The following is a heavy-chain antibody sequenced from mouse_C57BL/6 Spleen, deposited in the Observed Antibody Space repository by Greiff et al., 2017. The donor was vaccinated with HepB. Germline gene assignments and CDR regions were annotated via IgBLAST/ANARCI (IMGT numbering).Heavy chain of an antibody. Sequence: VKLVESGPGLVAPSQSLSITCTVSGFSLTSYGVHWVRQPPGKGLEWLVVIWSDGSTTYNSALKSRLSISKDNSKSQVFLKMNSLQTDDTAMYYCASSSSSYYYAMDYWGQGTSVTVSS. CDR1: GFSLTSYG. D-gene: IGHD1-1*01. CDR3: ASSSSSYYYAMDY. V-gene: IGHV2-6*03. CDR2: IWSDGST. J-gene: IGHJ4*01.